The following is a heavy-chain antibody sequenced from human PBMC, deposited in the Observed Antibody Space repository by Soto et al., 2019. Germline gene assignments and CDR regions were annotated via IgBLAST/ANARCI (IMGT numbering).Heavy chain of an antibody. J-gene: IGHJ6*02. V-gene: IGHV3-13*01. CDR2: IGTAGDT. CDR1: GFTFSSYD. CDR3: ARAPRGYGGDLVYGMDV. Sequence: LRLSCAASGFTFSSYDMHWVRQATGKGLEWVSAIGTAGDTYYPGSVKGRFTISRENAKNSLYLQMDSLRAGDTAVYYCARAPRGYGGDLVYGMDVWGQGTTVTVSS. D-gene: IGHD2-21*02.